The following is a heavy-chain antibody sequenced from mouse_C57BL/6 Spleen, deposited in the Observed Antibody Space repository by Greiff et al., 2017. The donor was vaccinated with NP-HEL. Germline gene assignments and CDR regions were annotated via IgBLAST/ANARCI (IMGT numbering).Heavy chain of an antibody. CDR1: GYTFTSYG. J-gene: IGHJ2*01. Sequence: QVQLKESGAELARPGASVKLSCKASGYTFTSYGISWVKQRPGQGLEWIGEIYPRSGNTYYNEKFKGKATLTADKSSSTAYMELRSLTSEDSAVYFCARRGDGLNIDYWGQGTTLTVSS. CDR2: IYPRSGNT. D-gene: IGHD2-3*01. CDR3: ARRGDGLNIDY. V-gene: IGHV1-81*01.